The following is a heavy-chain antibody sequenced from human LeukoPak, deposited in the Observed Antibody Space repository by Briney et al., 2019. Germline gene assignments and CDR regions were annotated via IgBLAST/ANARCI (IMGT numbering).Heavy chain of an antibody. CDR2: INHSGST. CDR3: ARRRALKKQGFDY. J-gene: IGHJ4*02. Sequence: SETQSLTCAVYGGSFSGYYWSWIRQPPGKGLEWIGEINHSGSTNYNPSLKSRVTISVDTSKNQFSLKLSSVTAADTAVYYCARRRALKKQGFDYWGQGTLVTVSS. CDR1: GGSFSGYY. V-gene: IGHV4-34*01. D-gene: IGHD1/OR15-1a*01.